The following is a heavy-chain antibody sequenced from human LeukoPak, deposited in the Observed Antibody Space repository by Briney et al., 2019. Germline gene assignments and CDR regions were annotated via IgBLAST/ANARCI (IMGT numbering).Heavy chain of an antibody. CDR3: ARGPADYGAHYFDY. J-gene: IGHJ4*02. D-gene: IGHD4-17*01. CDR2: ISADNGNT. V-gene: IGHV1-18*01. Sequence: ASVKVSCKASGYTFTTYGISWVRQAPGQGLEWMGWISADNGNTNYAQKLQDRVTMTTDTSTSTAYTELRSLRSDDTAVYYCARGPADYGAHYFDYWGQGTLVTVSS. CDR1: GYTFTTYG.